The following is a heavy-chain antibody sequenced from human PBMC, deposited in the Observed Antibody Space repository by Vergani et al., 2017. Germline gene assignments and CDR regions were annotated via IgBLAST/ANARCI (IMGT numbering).Heavy chain of an antibody. J-gene: IGHJ6*03. CDR2: VYASGSI. D-gene: IGHD1-7*01. Sequence: QVQLQESGPGLVKPSETLSLTCSVSDGSISGYYWNWIRQPAGKGLEWIGRVYASGSINYNPALKSRVTMSVDTSKNQNSLKLTSVTAADAAVYYCARGVLELRSSGVGLINNYYYFDVGGKGPTFTVSS. CDR1: DGSISGYY. CDR3: ARGVLELRSSGVGLINNYYYFDV. V-gene: IGHV4-4*07.